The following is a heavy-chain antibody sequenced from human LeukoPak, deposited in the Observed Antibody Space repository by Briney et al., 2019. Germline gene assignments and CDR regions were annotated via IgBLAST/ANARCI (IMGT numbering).Heavy chain of an antibody. V-gene: IGHV3-74*01. CDR3: GRGRNYDFWSGYYTWFDP. CDR2: INSDGSST. Sequence: GGPLRLSCAASGFTFSSYWMHWVRQAPGKGLVWVSRINSDGSSTSYADSVKGRFTISRDNAKNTLYLQMNSLRAEDTAVYYCGRGRNYDFWSGYYTWFDPWGQGTLVTVSS. J-gene: IGHJ5*02. D-gene: IGHD3-3*01. CDR1: GFTFSSYW.